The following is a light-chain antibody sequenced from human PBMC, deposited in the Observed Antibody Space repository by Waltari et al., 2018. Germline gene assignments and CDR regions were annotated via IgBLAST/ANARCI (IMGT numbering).Light chain of an antibody. CDR2: DAS. CDR1: QDISKN. CDR3: QQYYNLPLT. J-gene: IGKJ4*01. Sequence: DIQMTQSPSSLSASVGDRVTITCQASQDISKNLNWYQQKPGKAPNLLIYDASKLQRGVPSMFSGSGSGTHFTFTINSLQPEDIATYYCQQYYNLPLTFGGGTKVEIK. V-gene: IGKV1-33*01.